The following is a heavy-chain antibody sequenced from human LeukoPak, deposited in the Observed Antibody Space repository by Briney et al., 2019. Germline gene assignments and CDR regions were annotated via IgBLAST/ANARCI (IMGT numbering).Heavy chain of an antibody. Sequence: PSETLSLTCTVSGASINSGSYYWSWIRQPAGKGLEFIGHFYSSGSTNYNPSLKSRVSISVDASKNQFSLKLTSVTAADTAKYYCATFSQQMVYVESWGQGTLVTVSA. CDR3: ATFSQQMVYVES. V-gene: IGHV4-61*09. D-gene: IGHD6-13*01. CDR1: GASINSGSYY. J-gene: IGHJ5*02. CDR2: FYSSGST.